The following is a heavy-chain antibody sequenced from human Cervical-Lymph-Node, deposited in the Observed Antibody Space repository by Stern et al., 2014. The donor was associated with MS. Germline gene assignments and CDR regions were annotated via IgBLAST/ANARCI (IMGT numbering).Heavy chain of an antibody. CDR2: IYPGDSDT. Sequence: QLVQSGAEVKKLGDSLKISCKASGYSFISDWIGWVRQVPGKGLEWMGNIYPGDSDTRYSPSFQGLVTISADKSITTAYLQWNSLKASDTALYYCVRGGSGQLVGPFQHWGQGTLLSVTS. D-gene: IGHD6-6*01. V-gene: IGHV5-51*03. CDR1: GYSFISDW. J-gene: IGHJ1*01. CDR3: VRGGSGQLVGPFQH.